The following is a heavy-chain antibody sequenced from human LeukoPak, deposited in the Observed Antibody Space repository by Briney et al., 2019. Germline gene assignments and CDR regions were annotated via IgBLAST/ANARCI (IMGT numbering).Heavy chain of an antibody. D-gene: IGHD5-18*01. J-gene: IGHJ4*02. CDR1: GDSIRSGDSY. CDR3: ARERIQLWLRGFDY. Sequence: SETLSLTCSVSGDSIRSGDSYWGWIRQTPWKGLEWIGSIYYIGSPYYNPSLDSRRVTISVDTSKNQFSLKLSSVTAADTAVYYCARERIQLWLRGFDYWGQGTLVTVSS. V-gene: IGHV4-39*07. CDR2: IYYIGSP.